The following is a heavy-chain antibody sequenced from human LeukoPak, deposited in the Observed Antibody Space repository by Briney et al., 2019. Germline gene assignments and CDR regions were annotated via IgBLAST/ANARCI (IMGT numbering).Heavy chain of an antibody. CDR2: ISGSGGST. CDR1: GFTFSSYG. CDR3: AKSVFPAVTTRGNFDY. V-gene: IGHV3-23*01. Sequence: GGSLRLSCAASGFTFSSYGMSWVRQAPGKGLEWVSAISGSGGSTYYADSVKGRFTISRDNSKNTLYLQMNSLRAEDTAVYYCAKSVFPAVTTRGNFDYWGQGTLVTVSS. D-gene: IGHD4-17*01. J-gene: IGHJ4*02.